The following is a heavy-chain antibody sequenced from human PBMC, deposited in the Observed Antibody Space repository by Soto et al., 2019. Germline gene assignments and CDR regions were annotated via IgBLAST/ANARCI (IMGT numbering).Heavy chain of an antibody. Sequence: VQLVESGGGLVKPGGSLRLSCAASGFTFSSYGMHWVRQAPGKGLEWVAVISYDGSNKYYADSVKGRFTISRDNSKNTLYLQMNSLRAEDTAVYYCAKGDIVVVPAARDAFDIWGQGTMVTVSS. D-gene: IGHD2-2*01. V-gene: IGHV3-30*18. CDR1: GFTFSSYG. CDR2: ISYDGSNK. CDR3: AKGDIVVVPAARDAFDI. J-gene: IGHJ3*02.